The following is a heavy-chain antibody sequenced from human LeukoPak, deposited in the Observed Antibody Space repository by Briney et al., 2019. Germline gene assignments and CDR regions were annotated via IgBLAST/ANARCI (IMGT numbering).Heavy chain of an antibody. CDR3: ARMATDGTMNWFDP. CDR1: GYTFTSFG. V-gene: IGHV1-18*01. CDR2: ISAYNGNT. J-gene: IGHJ5*02. D-gene: IGHD6-13*01. Sequence: ASVKVSCKASGYTFTSFGISWVRQAPGQGLEWMGWISAYNGNTNYPQKLQGRVTMTTDTSTSTAYMELRSLRSDDTAVYYCARMATDGTMNWFDPWGQGTLVIVSS.